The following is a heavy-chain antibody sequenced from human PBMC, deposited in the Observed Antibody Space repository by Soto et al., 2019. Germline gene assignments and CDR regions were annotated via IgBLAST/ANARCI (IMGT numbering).Heavy chain of an antibody. Sequence: GGSLRLSCAASGFTFSSYGMHWVRQAPGKGLEWVAVIWYDGSNKYYADSVKGRFTISRDNSKNTLYLQMNSLRAEDTAVYYCARDPLGADHPYYYYGMDVWGQGTTVTVS. D-gene: IGHD3-3*01. V-gene: IGHV3-33*01. J-gene: IGHJ6*02. CDR2: IWYDGSNK. CDR3: ARDPLGADHPYYYYGMDV. CDR1: GFTFSSYG.